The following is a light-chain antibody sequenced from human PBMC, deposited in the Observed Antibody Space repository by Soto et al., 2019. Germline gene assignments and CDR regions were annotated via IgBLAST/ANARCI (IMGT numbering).Light chain of an antibody. CDR1: QSVTSSY. Sequence: ESVLTQSPRTLSLSPGERATLSCRASQSVTSSYLAWYQHKPGQAPRLLIYDASSRATGIPDRFSGSGSGTDFTLTISRLEPEDFAVYYCQQYGSSPPSIFGQGTKLEIK. CDR3: QQYGSSPPSI. J-gene: IGKJ2*01. CDR2: DAS. V-gene: IGKV3-20*01.